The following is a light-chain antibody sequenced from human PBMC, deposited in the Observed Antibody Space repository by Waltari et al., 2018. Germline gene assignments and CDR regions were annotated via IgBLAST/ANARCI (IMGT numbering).Light chain of an antibody. CDR2: KAN. V-gene: IGLV8-61*01. Sequence: QTVVTQEPSLSVSPGGTVTPSCAFSSGPLSSNTHASWYQQSPGQTPRALVYKANIRSSGVPDRFSGSVLGNKAVLIIPGAQAEDESTYYCLLYMGSGIWVFGGGTKLTVL. CDR3: LLYMGSGIWV. J-gene: IGLJ3*02. CDR1: SGPLSSNTH.